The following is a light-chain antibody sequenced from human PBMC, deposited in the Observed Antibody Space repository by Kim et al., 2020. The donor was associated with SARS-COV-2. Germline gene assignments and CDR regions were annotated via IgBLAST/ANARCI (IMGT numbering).Light chain of an antibody. J-gene: IGKJ3*01. CDR2: GTS. CDR3: QKYDGAPFT. Sequence: ASIGDRVTITCRARKDIRTYLAWYQQKPGIPPKLLIYGTSTLQPAVPSRFSGSGFGTDFTLTISSLRPEDVATYYCQKYDGAPFTFGPGTKVDIK. CDR1: KDIRTY. V-gene: IGKV1-27*01.